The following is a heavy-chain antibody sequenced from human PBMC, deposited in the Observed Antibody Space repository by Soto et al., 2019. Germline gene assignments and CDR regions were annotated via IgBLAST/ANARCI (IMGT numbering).Heavy chain of an antibody. D-gene: IGHD6-6*01. CDR2: MNPNSGNT. CDR3: ARGSGQLVPLYYYYMDV. Sequence: GASVKVSCKASGYTLTSYDINWVRQATGQGLEWMGWMNPNSGNTGYAQKFQGRVTMTRNTSISTAYMELSSLRSEDTAVYYCARGSGQLVPLYYYYMDVWGKGTTVTVSS. V-gene: IGHV1-8*01. J-gene: IGHJ6*03. CDR1: GYTLTSYD.